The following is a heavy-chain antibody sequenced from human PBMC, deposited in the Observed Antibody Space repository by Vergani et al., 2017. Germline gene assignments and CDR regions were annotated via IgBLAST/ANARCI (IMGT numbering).Heavy chain of an antibody. Sequence: EVQLLESGGGLVQPGGSLRLSCAASGFTFSSYAMSWVRQAPGKGLEWVSAISGSGGSTYYADSVKGRFTISRDNSKNTLYFQMKRLRAEDTAVYYWAKETYFYSLWGSYRPGYYFDYWGQGTLVTVSS. CDR2: ISGSGGST. V-gene: IGHV3-23*01. CDR1: GFTFSSYA. CDR3: AKETYFYSLWGSYRPGYYFDY. J-gene: IGHJ4*02. D-gene: IGHD3-16*02.